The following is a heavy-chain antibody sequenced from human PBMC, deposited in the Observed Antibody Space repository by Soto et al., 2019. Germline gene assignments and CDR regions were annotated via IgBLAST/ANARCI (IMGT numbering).Heavy chain of an antibody. D-gene: IGHD3-10*02. CDR1: GYTFTSYG. J-gene: IGHJ6*03. Sequence: ASVKVSCKASGYTFTSYGISWVRQAPGQGLEWMGWISAYNGNTNYAQKLQGRVTMTTDTSTSTAYMELRSLRSDDTAVYYCASAVLSGLSPKTPYYYYLDVWGKGTTVTVSS. CDR2: ISAYNGNT. V-gene: IGHV1-18*01. CDR3: ASAVLSGLSPKTPYYYYLDV.